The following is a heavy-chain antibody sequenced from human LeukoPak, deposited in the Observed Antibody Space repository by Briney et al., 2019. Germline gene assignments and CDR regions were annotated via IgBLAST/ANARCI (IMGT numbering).Heavy chain of an antibody. CDR3: AGIGYSSSSFDY. CDR2: IKQDGSHI. Sequence: PGGSLRLSCVASGFTFSSYWMSWVRQVPGKGLEWVANIKQDGSHIYYVDSLKGRFTISRDNAKNSLYLQMNSLRVEDTAVYYCAGIGYSSSSFDYWGQGTLVTVSS. D-gene: IGHD6-6*01. V-gene: IGHV3-7*01. CDR1: GFTFSSYW. J-gene: IGHJ4*02.